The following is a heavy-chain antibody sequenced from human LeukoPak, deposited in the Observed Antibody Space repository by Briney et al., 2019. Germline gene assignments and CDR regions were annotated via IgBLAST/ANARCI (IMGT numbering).Heavy chain of an antibody. CDR2: ISWNSGSI. Sequence: GGSLRLSCAASGFTFDDYAMHWDRQAPGKGLEWVSGISWNSGSIGYADSVKGRFTISRDNAKNSLYLQMNSLRAEDTALYYCAKVNYYDSRGYSHFDYWGQETLVTVSS. CDR1: GFTFDDYA. V-gene: IGHV3-9*01. J-gene: IGHJ4*02. D-gene: IGHD3-22*01. CDR3: AKVNYYDSRGYSHFDY.